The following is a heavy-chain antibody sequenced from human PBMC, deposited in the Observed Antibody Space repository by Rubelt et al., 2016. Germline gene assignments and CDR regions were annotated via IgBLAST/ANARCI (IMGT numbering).Heavy chain of an antibody. V-gene: IGHV3-74*01. J-gene: IGHJ4*02. Sequence: EVQVVESGGGLVQPGGSLRLSCAASGFTFSTYWMNWVRQAPGKGLVWVSRINPGGSSTSYADSVKGRFTISRDNAKNTLYLEMNSLRAEEAAMCYCAVYSDGYVGGQGSLVTVSS. CDR3: AVYSDGYV. CDR2: INPGGSST. CDR1: GFTFSTYW. D-gene: IGHD5-18*01.